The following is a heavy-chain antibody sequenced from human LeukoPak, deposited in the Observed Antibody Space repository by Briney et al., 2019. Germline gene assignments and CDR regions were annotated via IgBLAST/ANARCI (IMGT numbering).Heavy chain of an antibody. CDR2: IRSKTYGGTT. CDR1: GFIFSSYG. V-gene: IGHV3-49*04. Sequence: GRSLRLSCVASGFIFSSYGMHWVRQAPGKGLEWVGFIRSKTYGGTTAYAASVKGRFTISRDDSKNIAYLQMNSLKTEDTAVYYCSRQIRATTDYFDYWGQGTLVTVSS. J-gene: IGHJ4*02. D-gene: IGHD5-12*01. CDR3: SRQIRATTDYFDY.